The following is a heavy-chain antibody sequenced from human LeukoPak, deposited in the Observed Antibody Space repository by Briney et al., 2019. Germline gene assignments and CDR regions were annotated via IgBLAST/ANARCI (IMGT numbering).Heavy chain of an antibody. J-gene: IGHJ4*02. Sequence: GGSLRLSCEASGFTFSHFAMHWVRQAPNKGLEWVAVISYDGKRNYYADSVKGRFTLSRDDSKNAVYLQMNRLRAEDTAVYFCVRGSKIRGVIPEGEFDYWGQGTLVTVSS. D-gene: IGHD3-10*01. CDR1: GFTFSHFA. V-gene: IGHV3-30*03. CDR2: ISYDGKRN. CDR3: VRGSKIRGVIPEGEFDY.